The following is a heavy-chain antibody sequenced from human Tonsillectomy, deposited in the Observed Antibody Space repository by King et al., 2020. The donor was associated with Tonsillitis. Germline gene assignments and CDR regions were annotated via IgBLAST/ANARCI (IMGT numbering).Heavy chain of an antibody. CDR2: ISYDGSNK. CDR3: ARDADVYRFCSGGSCYPDY. V-gene: IGHV3-33*05. CDR1: GFTFSSYG. Sequence: HVQLVESGGGVVQPGRSLRLSCTASGFTFSSYGFHWVRQAPGKGLEWVAVISYDGSNKFYVDSIKGRFTISRDYSKNALYLQMNSLRAEDTGVYYCARDADVYRFCSGGSCYPDYWGQGTLVTVSS. J-gene: IGHJ4*02. D-gene: IGHD2-15*01.